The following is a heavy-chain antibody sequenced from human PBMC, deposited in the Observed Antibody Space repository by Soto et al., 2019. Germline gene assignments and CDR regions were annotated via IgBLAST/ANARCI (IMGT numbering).Heavy chain of an antibody. D-gene: IGHD2-2*01. CDR1: GFTFSSYS. J-gene: IGHJ4*02. V-gene: IGHV3-23*01. Sequence: DVRLLESGGGLVQPGGSLRLSCAASGFTFSSYSMSWVRQAPGKGLEWVSTIGTSASTYYGDSVRGRFTISRDNSRNTLYLQINSLQAEDTAVYYCADLSRNCTSSNCDWGQGTMVTVSS. CDR3: ADLSRNCTSSNCD. CDR2: IGTSAST.